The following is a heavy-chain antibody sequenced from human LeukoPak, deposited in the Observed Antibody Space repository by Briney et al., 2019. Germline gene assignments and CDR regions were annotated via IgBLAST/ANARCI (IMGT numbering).Heavy chain of an antibody. CDR3: ARGEAGYCSSTSCYMGYYYYYGMDV. J-gene: IGHJ6*02. Sequence: PGGSLRLSCAASGFTFSSYSMNWVRQAPGKGLEWVSSISSSSSYIYYADSVKGRFTISRDNAKNSLYLQMNSLRAKDTAVYYCARGEAGYCSSTSCYMGYYYYYGMDVWGQGTTVTVSS. D-gene: IGHD2-2*02. CDR2: ISSSSSYI. V-gene: IGHV3-21*01. CDR1: GFTFSSYS.